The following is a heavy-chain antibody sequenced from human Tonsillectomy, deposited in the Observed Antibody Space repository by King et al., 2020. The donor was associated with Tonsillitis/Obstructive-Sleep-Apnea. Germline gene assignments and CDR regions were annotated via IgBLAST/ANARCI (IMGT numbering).Heavy chain of an antibody. CDR1: GYTFTSDY. J-gene: IGHJ4*02. V-gene: IGHV1-46*01. CDR2: INPSAGST. D-gene: IGHD4-17*01. Sequence: QLVQSGAEVKKPGASGNVSCKATGYTFTSDYLHWFRQAPRQGLEWMGKINPSAGSTSYAQKFQGRGTLTRDTSTSTVYMELSSLRSEDTAGYYCARAAVPYFDYWGQGTLVTVSS. CDR3: ARAAVPYFDY.